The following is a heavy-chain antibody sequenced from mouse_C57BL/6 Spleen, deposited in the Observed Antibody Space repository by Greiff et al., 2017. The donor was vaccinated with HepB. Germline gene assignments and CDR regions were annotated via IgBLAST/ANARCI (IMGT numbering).Heavy chain of an antibody. CDR2: INPSTGGT. CDR1: GYSFTGYY. J-gene: IGHJ2*01. CDR3: ARRGYYDYTGDY. D-gene: IGHD2-4*01. Sequence: VHVKQSGPELVKPGASVKISCKASGYSFTGYYMNWVKQSPEKSLEWIGEINPSTGGTTYNQKFKAKATLTVDKSSSTAYMQLKSLTSEDSAVYDCARRGYYDYTGDYWGQGTTLTVSS. V-gene: IGHV1-42*01.